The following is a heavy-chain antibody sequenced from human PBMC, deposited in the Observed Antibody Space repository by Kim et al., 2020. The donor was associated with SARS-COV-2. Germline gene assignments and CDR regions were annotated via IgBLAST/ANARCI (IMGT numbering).Heavy chain of an antibody. Sequence: ASVKVSCKVSGYTLTELSMHWVRQAPGKGLEWRGGFEPEDGETIYAQKFQGRVTMTEDTSTDTAYMELSSLRSEDTAVYYCATICSSTSCDLGGRYYYGMDVWGQGTTVTVSS. CDR2: FEPEDGET. J-gene: IGHJ6*02. V-gene: IGHV1-24*01. CDR1: GYTLTELS. D-gene: IGHD2-2*01. CDR3: ATICSSTSCDLGGRYYYGMDV.